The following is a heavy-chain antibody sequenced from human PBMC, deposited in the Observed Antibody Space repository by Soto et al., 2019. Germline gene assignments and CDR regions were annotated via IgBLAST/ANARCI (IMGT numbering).Heavy chain of an antibody. CDR2: ISYDGSNK. J-gene: IGHJ6*02. V-gene: IGHV3-30*18. D-gene: IGHD6-19*01. CDR3: AKESIAVAGPPYGMDV. Sequence: GGSLRLSCAASGFTFSSYGMHWVRQAPGKGLEWVAVISYDGSNKYYADSVKGRFTISRDNSKNTLYLQMNSLRAEDTAVYYCAKESIAVAGPPYGMDVWGQGTTVTVSS. CDR1: GFTFSSYG.